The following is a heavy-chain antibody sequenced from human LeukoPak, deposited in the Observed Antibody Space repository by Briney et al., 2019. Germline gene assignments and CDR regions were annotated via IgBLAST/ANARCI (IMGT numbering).Heavy chain of an antibody. CDR3: AKVDIVVVVAALGRAFDI. CDR2: ISGSGGST. Sequence: GGSLRLSCAASGFTFSSYAMSWVRQAPGKGLEWVSAISGSGGSTYYADSVKGRFTISRDNSKNTLYLQTNSLRAEDTAVYYCAKVDIVVVVAALGRAFDIWGQGTMVTVSS. V-gene: IGHV3-23*01. D-gene: IGHD2-15*01. J-gene: IGHJ3*02. CDR1: GFTFSSYA.